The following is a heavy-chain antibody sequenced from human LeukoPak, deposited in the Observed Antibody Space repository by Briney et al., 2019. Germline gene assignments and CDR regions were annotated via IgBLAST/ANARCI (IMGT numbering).Heavy chain of an antibody. D-gene: IGHD1-26*01. CDR1: GFTFSSYA. V-gene: IGHV3-23*01. CDR3: AKVARKWELSDYFDY. J-gene: IGHJ4*02. CDR2: ISGSGGST. Sequence: PGGSLRLSCAASGFTFSSYAMSWIRQAPGKGLEWVSAISGSGGSTYYADSVKGRFTISRDNSKNTLYLQMNSLRAEDTAVYYCAKVARKWELSDYFDYWGQGTLVTVSS.